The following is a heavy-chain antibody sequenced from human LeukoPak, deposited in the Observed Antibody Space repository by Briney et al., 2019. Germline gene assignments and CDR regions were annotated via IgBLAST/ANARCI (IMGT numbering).Heavy chain of an antibody. CDR2: VSHTGAT. CDR3: ARDRRGSFYTFDL. CDR1: GASINGYF. Sequence: SETLSLTCSVSGASINGYFWNWVRQTPEKRLDWIGYVSHTGATTSNPTLKSRVSITIDTSKSQISLTITSVTAADSALYYCARDRRGSFYTFDLWGPGTIVSVS. V-gene: IGHV4-59*01. D-gene: IGHD1-26*01. J-gene: IGHJ3*01.